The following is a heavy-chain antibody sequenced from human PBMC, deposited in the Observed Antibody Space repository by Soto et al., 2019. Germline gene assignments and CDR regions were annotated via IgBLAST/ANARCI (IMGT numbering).Heavy chain of an antibody. V-gene: IGHV3-21*01. CDR1: GFTFSSYS. CDR3: ARDPRVGLAYYDILTGYYPTPKSYGMDV. J-gene: IGHJ6*02. D-gene: IGHD3-9*01. Sequence: GGSLRLSCAASGFTFSSYSMNWVRQAPGKGLEWVSSISSSSSYIYYADSVKGRFTISRDNAKNSLYLQMNSLRAEDTAVYYCARDPRVGLAYYDILTGYYPTPKSYGMDVWGQGTTVTVSS. CDR2: ISSSSSYI.